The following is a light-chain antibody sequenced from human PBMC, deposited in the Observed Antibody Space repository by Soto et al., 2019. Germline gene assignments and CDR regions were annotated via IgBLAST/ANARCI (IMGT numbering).Light chain of an antibody. V-gene: IGLV2-14*01. J-gene: IGLJ1*01. CDR1: ISDIGAYDC. CDR3: FSFTATRTSV. Sequence: QFGLSHPASVPGSPGEAITISSIGTISDIGAYDCVSWFQQHPGKAPKLMTSEVNNLPSGVCNRFSGSKSGNTAYLTISGLQVEDEAEYFCFSFTATRTSVYGAGTKATVL. CDR2: EVN.